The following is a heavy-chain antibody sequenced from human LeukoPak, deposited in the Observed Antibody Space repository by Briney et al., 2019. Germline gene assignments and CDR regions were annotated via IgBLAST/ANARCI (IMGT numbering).Heavy chain of an antibody. CDR2: INSDGSST. Sequence: GGSLRLSCAASGFTFSSYWMHWVRQAPGKGLVWVSRINSDGSSTSYADSVKGRFTISRDNAKNSLLLQMNSLRAEDTAMYYCAKGTKPVMTIPDYWGQGILVTVSS. CDR1: GFTFSSYW. J-gene: IGHJ4*02. V-gene: IGHV3-74*01. CDR3: AKGTKPVMTIPDY. D-gene: IGHD1/OR15-1a*01.